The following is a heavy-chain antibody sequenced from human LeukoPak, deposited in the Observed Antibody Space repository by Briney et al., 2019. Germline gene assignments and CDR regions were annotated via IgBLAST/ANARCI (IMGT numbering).Heavy chain of an antibody. CDR1: GGSINNYY. CDR3: ARDYQGGYGDKTVDY. CDR2: VFYTGYT. D-gene: IGHD5-18*01. Sequence: SETLSLTCTVSGGSINNYYWSWVRQPPGKGLEWIGYVFYTGYTHCNPSLKSRVTISVDTSKNQFSLKLSSVTAADTAVYYCARDYQGGYGDKTVDYWGQGTLVTVSS. V-gene: IGHV4-59*01. J-gene: IGHJ4*02.